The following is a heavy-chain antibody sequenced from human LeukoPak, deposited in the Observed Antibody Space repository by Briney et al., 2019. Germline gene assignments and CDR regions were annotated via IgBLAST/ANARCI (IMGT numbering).Heavy chain of an antibody. D-gene: IGHD6-19*01. V-gene: IGHV4-39*01. Sequence: SESLSLTCTVSGGSISSSSYYWGWIRQPPGKGLEWIGSIYYSGSTYYNPSLKSRVTISVDTSKNQFSLKLSSVTAADTAVYYCARRSSGWYYFDYWGQGTLVTVSS. CDR1: GGSISSSSYY. CDR2: IYYSGST. J-gene: IGHJ4*02. CDR3: ARRSSGWYYFDY.